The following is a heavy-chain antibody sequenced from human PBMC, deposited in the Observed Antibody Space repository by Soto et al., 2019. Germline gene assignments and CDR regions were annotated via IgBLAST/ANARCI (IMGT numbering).Heavy chain of an antibody. D-gene: IGHD2-15*01. Sequence: QVQLQESGPGLVKPSETLSLTCTVSGGSISSYYWSWIRQPPGKALEWIGYIYYSGSTNYNPSLKSRVTRSVDPSKNQFSLKLSSVTAADTAVYYCARAWGRVFDYWGQGTLVTVSS. V-gene: IGHV4-59*01. CDR2: IYYSGST. CDR3: ARAWGRVFDY. CDR1: GGSISSYY. J-gene: IGHJ4*02.